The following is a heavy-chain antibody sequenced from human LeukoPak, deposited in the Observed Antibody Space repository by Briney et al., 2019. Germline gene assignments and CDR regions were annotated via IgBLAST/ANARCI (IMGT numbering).Heavy chain of an antibody. D-gene: IGHD7-27*01. J-gene: IGHJ4*02. CDR2: INTNTGNP. CDR3: AKRGNWGFFDY. CDR1: GYTFTSYA. Sequence: ASVKVSCKASGYTFTSYAMNWVRQAPGQGLEWMGWINTNTGNPTYAQGFTGRFVFSLDTSVSTAYLQISSLKADDTAVYYCAKRGNWGFFDYWGQGTLVTVSS. V-gene: IGHV7-4-1*02.